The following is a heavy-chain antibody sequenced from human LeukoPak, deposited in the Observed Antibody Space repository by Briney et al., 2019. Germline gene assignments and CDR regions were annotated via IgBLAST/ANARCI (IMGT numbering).Heavy chain of an antibody. CDR2: ISYDGTNK. CDR3: ARDFVDIVATISFYFDY. J-gene: IGHJ4*02. CDR1: GFTFSSYA. Sequence: GGSLRLSCAASGFTFSSYAMHWVRQAPGKGLEWVAVISYDGTNKYYADSVKGRFTISRDISKNTLYLQMNSLRAQDTAVYYCARDFVDIVATISFYFDYWGQGTPVTVSS. D-gene: IGHD5-12*01. V-gene: IGHV3-30-3*01.